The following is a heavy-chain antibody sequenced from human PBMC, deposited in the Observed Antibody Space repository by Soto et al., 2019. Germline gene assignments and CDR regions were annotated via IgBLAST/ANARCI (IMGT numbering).Heavy chain of an antibody. CDR3: ARLASGYDFSDY. D-gene: IGHD5-12*01. Sequence: EVQLVESGGDLVQPGGSLRLSCAASGFIFSRYSMDWVRQAPGKGLEWVSSISSSSTYIYYADSVKGRFTISRDNAKNSLYLQMNSLRAEDTAVYYCARLASGYDFSDYWGQGTLVAVSS. CDR2: ISSSSTYI. J-gene: IGHJ4*02. CDR1: GFIFSRYS. V-gene: IGHV3-21*01.